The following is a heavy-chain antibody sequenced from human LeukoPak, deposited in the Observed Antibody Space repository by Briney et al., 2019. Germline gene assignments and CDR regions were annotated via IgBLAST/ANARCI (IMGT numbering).Heavy chain of an antibody. D-gene: IGHD5-12*01. J-gene: IGHJ6*03. CDR2: INWNGGST. V-gene: IGHV3-20*04. Sequence: PGGSLRLSCAASGFTFDDYGMSWVRQAPGKGLEWVSGINWNGGSTGYADSVKGRFTISRDNAKNSLYLQMNSLRAEDTALYYCARSWATIEYYYYYMDVWGKGTTVTVSS. CDR1: GFTFDDYG. CDR3: ARSWATIEYYYYYMDV.